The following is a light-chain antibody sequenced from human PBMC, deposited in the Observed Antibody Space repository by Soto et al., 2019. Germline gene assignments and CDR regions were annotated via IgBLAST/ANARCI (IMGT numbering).Light chain of an antibody. J-gene: IGLJ3*02. CDR1: SGHRSYI. Sequence: QSVLTQSSSASASLGSSVKLTCTLSSGHRSYIIAWHQQQPGKAPRYLMKLEGSGGYNKGSGVPDRFSGSSSGADRYLTIANLQSEDEADYYCETWDSNTRVFGGGTELTVL. CDR2: LEGSGGY. CDR3: ETWDSNTRV. V-gene: IGLV4-60*03.